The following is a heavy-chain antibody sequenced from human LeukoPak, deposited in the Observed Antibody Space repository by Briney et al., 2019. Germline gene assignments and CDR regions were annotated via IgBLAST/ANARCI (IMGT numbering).Heavy chain of an antibody. V-gene: IGHV4-34*01. D-gene: IGHD5-18*01. CDR2: INHSGST. CDR1: GGSFSGYY. J-gene: IGHJ4*02. CDR3: ARKGYSYGYFNY. Sequence: PSETLSLTCAVYGGSFSGYYWSWIRQPPGKGLEWIGEINHSGSTNYNPSLKSRVTISVDTSKNQFSLKLNSVTAADTAVYYCARKGYSYGYFNYWGQGTLVTVSS.